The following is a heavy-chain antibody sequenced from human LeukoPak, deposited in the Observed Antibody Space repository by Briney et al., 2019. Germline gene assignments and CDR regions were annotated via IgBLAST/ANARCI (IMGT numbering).Heavy chain of an antibody. CDR2: ISGSGGST. J-gene: IGHJ4*02. V-gene: IGHV3-23*01. CDR3: SRDPRLLDY. CDR1: GFTFSSYG. Sequence: GGSLRLSCAASGFTFSSYGMSWVRQAPGKGLEWVSAISGSGGSTYYADSVKGRFTISRDNSKNTLYLQMNSLTVEDTGVYYCSRDPRLLDYWGQGSLVTVSS. D-gene: IGHD6-25*01.